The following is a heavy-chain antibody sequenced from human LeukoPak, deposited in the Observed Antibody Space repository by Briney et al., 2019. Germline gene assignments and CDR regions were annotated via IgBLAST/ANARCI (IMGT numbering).Heavy chain of an antibody. CDR1: GVSISRSSYD. Sequence: PSETLSLTCTVSGVSISRSSYDWGWIRQPPWKGLEWIVGIYYSGSTYYNPSLKTRAPISVATSKNQFSLKLSSVTAADTAVYYCARHFGTRDTATPMGVWGKGTTVTVSS. CDR2: IYYSGST. D-gene: IGHD5-18*01. J-gene: IGHJ6*03. CDR3: ARHFGTRDTATPMGV. V-gene: IGHV4-39*01.